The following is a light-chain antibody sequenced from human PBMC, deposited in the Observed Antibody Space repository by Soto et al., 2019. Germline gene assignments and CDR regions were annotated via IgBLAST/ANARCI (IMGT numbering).Light chain of an antibody. J-gene: IGKJ5*01. CDR1: QSVSSSY. CDR2: RTS. V-gene: IGKV3-20*01. Sequence: EIVLTQSPGTLSLSPGERATLSCRASQSVSSSYLAWYQQKPGQAPRLLIYRTSTRATGIPDRFSGSGSGTDFTLTISRLEPEDFAVYYCQQFGSSVTFGQGTRL. CDR3: QQFGSSVT.